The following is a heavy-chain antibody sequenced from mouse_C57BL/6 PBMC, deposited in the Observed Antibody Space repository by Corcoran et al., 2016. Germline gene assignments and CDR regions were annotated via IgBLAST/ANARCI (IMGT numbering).Heavy chain of an antibody. CDR2: INTYSGVP. CDR3: ARSTIYYGNPHYFDY. CDR1: GYTFTTYG. Sequence: QIQLVQSGPELKKPGETVKISCKASGYTFTTYGMSWVKQAPGKGLKWMGWINTYSGVPTYADDFKGRFAFSLETSASTAYLQINNLKNEDTATYFCARSTIYYGNPHYFDYWGQGTTLTVSS. D-gene: IGHD2-1*01. V-gene: IGHV9-3*01. J-gene: IGHJ2*01.